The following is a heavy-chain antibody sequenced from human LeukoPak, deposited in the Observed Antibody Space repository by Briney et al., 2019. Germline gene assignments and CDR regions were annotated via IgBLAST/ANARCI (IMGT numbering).Heavy chain of an antibody. J-gene: IGHJ4*02. V-gene: IGHV4-34*01. CDR3: ARTTVGYSYGGY. CDR2: INHSGST. Sequence: PSETLSLTCAVYGGSFSGYYWSWIRQPPGKGLEWIGEINHSGSTNYNPSLKSRVTIPVDTSKNQFSLKLSSVTAADTAVYYCARTTVGYSYGGYWGQGTLVTVSS. D-gene: IGHD5-18*01. CDR1: GGSFSGYY.